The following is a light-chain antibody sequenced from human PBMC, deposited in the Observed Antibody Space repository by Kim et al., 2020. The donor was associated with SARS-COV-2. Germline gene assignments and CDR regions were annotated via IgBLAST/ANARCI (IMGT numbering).Light chain of an antibody. J-gene: IGLJ1*01. Sequence: SYELTQPPSVSVAPGKTARITCGGDNVGSKNVHWYHQRPGQAPVVVLYYDNDRPSGIPERFSGSNSGNAATLTISRVEAADEGDYYCQVWDRSNDDYVFGTGTKVTVL. V-gene: IGLV3-21*04. CDR2: YDN. CDR1: NVGSKN. CDR3: QVWDRSNDDYV.